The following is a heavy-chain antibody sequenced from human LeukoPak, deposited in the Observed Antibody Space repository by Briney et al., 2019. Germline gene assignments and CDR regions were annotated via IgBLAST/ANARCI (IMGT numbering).Heavy chain of an antibody. CDR3: ARGSTDFWSGYDTSPFDY. CDR2: IKQDGGGK. Sequence: GGSLRLSCAASGFTFSDNWMSWVRQPPGKGLEWVATIKQDGGGKFYVGSVEGRFTISRDNAKNSLYLQMNNLRAEDTAVYYCARGSTDFWSGYDTSPFDYWGQGTLVTVSS. D-gene: IGHD3-3*01. CDR1: GFTFSDNW. J-gene: IGHJ4*02. V-gene: IGHV3-7*01.